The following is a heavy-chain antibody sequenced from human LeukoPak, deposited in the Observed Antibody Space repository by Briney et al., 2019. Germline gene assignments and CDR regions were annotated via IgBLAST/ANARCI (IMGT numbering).Heavy chain of an antibody. CDR1: GGSFSGYY. V-gene: IGHV4-34*01. J-gene: IGHJ4*02. Sequence: PSETLSLTCAVYGGSFSGYYWSWIRQPPGKGLEWIGEINHSGSTNYNPSLESRVTISVDTSKNQFSLKLSSVTAADTAVYYCARGRYSSSYDYWGQGTLVTVSS. CDR3: ARGRYSSSYDY. D-gene: IGHD6-6*01. CDR2: INHSGST.